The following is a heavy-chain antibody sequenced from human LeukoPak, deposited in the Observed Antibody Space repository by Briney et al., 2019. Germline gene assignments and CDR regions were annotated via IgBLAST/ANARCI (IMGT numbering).Heavy chain of an antibody. CDR2: ISWNSGSI. V-gene: IGHV3-9*01. D-gene: IGHD3-10*01. Sequence: GGSLRLSCAASGFTFDDYAMHWVRQAPGKGLEWVSGISWNSGSIGYADSVKGRFTISRDNAKNSLYLQMNSLRAEDTALYYCAKDSGITMVRGVIMNWGQGTLVTVSS. CDR3: AKDSGITMVRGVIMN. J-gene: IGHJ4*02. CDR1: GFTFDDYA.